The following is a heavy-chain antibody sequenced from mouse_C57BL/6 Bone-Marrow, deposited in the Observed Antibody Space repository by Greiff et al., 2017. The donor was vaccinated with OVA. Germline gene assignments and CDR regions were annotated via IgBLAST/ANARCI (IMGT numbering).Heavy chain of an antibody. CDR1: GFTFSDYG. V-gene: IGHV5-17*01. CDR2: ISSGSSTI. J-gene: IGHJ4*01. CDR3: ARIYNDYSYYAMDY. Sequence: EVKLMESGGGLVKPGGSLKLSCAASGFTFSDYGMHWVRQAPEKGLEWVAYISSGSSTIYYADTVKGRFTLTRDNAKNTLFLQMTSLRSEDTAMEYCARIYNDYSYYAMDYWGQGTSVTVSA. D-gene: IGHD2-4*01.